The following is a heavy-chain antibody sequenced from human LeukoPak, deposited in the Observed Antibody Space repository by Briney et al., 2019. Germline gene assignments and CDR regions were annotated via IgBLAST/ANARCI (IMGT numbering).Heavy chain of an antibody. V-gene: IGHV4-39*01. CDR3: ARFSTVTTSY. CDR1: GGSISSSSYY. Sequence: SETLSLTCSVSGGSISSSSYYWRWIRQPPGKGLEWIGSIYYSGSTYYNPSLKSRVTISVDTSKNQLSLKLSSVTAADTAVYYCARFSTVTTSYWGQGTLVTVSS. J-gene: IGHJ4*02. CDR2: IYYSGST. D-gene: IGHD4-17*01.